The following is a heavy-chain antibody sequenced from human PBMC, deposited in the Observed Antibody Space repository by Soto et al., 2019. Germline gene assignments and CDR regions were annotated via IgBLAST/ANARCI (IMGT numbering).Heavy chain of an antibody. CDR3: ARCIAAAGPIDY. CDR2: IYHSGST. D-gene: IGHD6-13*01. Sequence: PSETLSLTCAVSGGSISSSNWWSWVRQPPGKGLEWIEEIYHSGSTHYNPSLKSRVTISVDKSKNQFSLKLSSVTAADTAVYYCARCIAAAGPIDYWGQGTLVTVSS. J-gene: IGHJ4*02. CDR1: GGSISSSNW. V-gene: IGHV4-4*02.